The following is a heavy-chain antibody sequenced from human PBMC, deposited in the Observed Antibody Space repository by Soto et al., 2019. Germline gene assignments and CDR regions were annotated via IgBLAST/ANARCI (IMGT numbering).Heavy chain of an antibody. Sequence: GGSLRLSCAASGFTLSGYAMDWVSQAPGKGLEYVSGISSNGVGTYYANSVQGRFTISRDNSKNTVYLRMGSLRPEDMAVYYCARRARPDFYYMDVWGKGTTVTV. V-gene: IGHV3-64*01. D-gene: IGHD6-6*01. CDR1: GFTLSGYA. J-gene: IGHJ6*03. CDR2: ISSNGVGT. CDR3: ARRARPDFYYMDV.